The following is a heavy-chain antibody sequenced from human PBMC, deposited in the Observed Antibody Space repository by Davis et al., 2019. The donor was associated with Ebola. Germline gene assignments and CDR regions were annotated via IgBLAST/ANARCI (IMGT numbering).Heavy chain of an antibody. CDR2: IKQDGSEK. Sequence: PGGSLRLSCAASGFTFSSYAMSWVRQAPGKGLEWVANIKQDGSEKYYVDSVKGRFTISRDNAKNSLYLQMNSLRAEDTAVYYCARDRHQGIAAAGTDYWGQGTLVTVSS. CDR3: ARDRHQGIAAAGTDY. D-gene: IGHD6-13*01. CDR1: GFTFSSYA. V-gene: IGHV3-7*01. J-gene: IGHJ4*02.